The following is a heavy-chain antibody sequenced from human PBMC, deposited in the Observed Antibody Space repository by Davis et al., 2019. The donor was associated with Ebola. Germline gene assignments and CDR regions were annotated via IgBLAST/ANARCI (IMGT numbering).Heavy chain of an antibody. CDR1: GGTFSSYA. D-gene: IGHD6-13*01. J-gene: IGHJ4*02. V-gene: IGHV1-2*04. CDR2: INPNSGGT. Sequence: ASVKVSCKASGGTFSSYAISWVRQAPGQGLEWMGWINPNSGGTNYAQKFQGWVTMTRDTSISTAYMELSRLRSDDTAVYYCARGGAAAGSRSDYWGQGTLVTVSS. CDR3: ARGGAAAGSRSDY.